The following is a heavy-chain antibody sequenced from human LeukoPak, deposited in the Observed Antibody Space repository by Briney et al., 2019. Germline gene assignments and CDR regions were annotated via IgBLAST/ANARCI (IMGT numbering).Heavy chain of an antibody. Sequence: GGSLRLSCAASGFTFSSYAMHWVRQAPGKGLEWVAVISYDGSNKYYADSVKGRFTISRDNAKNSLYLQMNSLRGEDTAVYYCARDLGIAVAEYYFDYWGQGTLVTVSS. J-gene: IGHJ4*02. V-gene: IGHV3-30-3*01. CDR1: GFTFSSYA. CDR3: ARDLGIAVAEYYFDY. CDR2: ISYDGSNK. D-gene: IGHD6-19*01.